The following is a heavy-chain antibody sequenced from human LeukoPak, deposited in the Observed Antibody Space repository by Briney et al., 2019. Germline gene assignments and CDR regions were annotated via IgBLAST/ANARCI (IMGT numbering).Heavy chain of an antibody. J-gene: IGHJ4*02. D-gene: IGHD3-22*01. CDR1: GGPISGYY. Sequence: SETLSLTCSVSGGPISGYYWSWIRQPPGKGLEWIGYIYYSGNTNYSPSLRSRVTISVDMSKKQFSLKLSSVTAADTAVYYCARAGYYDSGGYYSDYWGQGTLVTASS. CDR3: ARAGYYDSGGYYSDY. V-gene: IGHV4-59*01. CDR2: IYYSGNT.